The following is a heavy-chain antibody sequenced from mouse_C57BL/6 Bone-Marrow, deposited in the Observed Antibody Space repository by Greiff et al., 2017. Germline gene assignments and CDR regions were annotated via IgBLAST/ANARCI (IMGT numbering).Heavy chain of an antibody. J-gene: IGHJ2*01. CDR3: GRLTGTSGYYFDY. Sequence: EVQLQQSGPELVKPGASVKISCKASGYTFTDYYMNWVKQSHGKSLEWIGDINPNNGGTSYNQKFKGKATLTVDKSSSTAYMELRSLTSEDSSVYNCGRLTGTSGYYFDYWGQGTTLTVSS. D-gene: IGHD4-1*01. CDR2: INPNNGGT. V-gene: IGHV1-26*01. CDR1: GYTFTDYY.